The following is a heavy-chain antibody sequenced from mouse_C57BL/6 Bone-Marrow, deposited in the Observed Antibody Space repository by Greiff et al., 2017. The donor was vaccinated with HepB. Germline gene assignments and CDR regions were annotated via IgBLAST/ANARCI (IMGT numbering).Heavy chain of an antibody. Sequence: QVQLQQPGAELVMPGASVKLSCKASGYTFTSYWMHWVKQRPGQGLEWIGEIDPSDSYTNYNQKFKGKSTLTLDKSSSTAYMQLSSLTSEDSAVYYCARLFGYWGQGTTLTVSS. V-gene: IGHV1-69*01. J-gene: IGHJ2*01. CDR3: ARLFGY. CDR1: GYTFTSYW. CDR2: IDPSDSYT.